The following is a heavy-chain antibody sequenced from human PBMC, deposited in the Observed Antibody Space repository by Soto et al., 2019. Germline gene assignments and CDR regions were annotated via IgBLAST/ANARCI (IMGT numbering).Heavy chain of an antibody. CDR3: ARANTYYYDSSCVGIGY. CDR2: IIPIFGTA. J-gene: IGHJ4*02. V-gene: IGHV1-69*06. D-gene: IGHD3-22*01. CDR1: GGTFSSYA. Sequence: SVKISCKASGGTFSSYAISWVRQAPGQGLEWMGGIIPIFGTANYAQKFQGRVTITADKSTSTAYTELSSLRSEDTAVYYCARANTYYYDSSCVGIGYWGQGTLVTVSS.